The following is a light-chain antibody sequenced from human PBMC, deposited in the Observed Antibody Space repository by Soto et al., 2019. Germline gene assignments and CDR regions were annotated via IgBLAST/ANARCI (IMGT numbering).Light chain of an antibody. CDR3: QQLNSCPIT. CDR1: QSVGSY. J-gene: IGKJ5*01. CDR2: AAS. V-gene: IGKV1-9*01. Sequence: LIQSPATLSLSPWERATLSCRASQSVGSYLAWYQQKPGRAPKLLIYAASTLQSGVPSRFSGSGSGTEFTLTITSLQPEDFATYYCQQLNSCPITFGQGTRLEI.